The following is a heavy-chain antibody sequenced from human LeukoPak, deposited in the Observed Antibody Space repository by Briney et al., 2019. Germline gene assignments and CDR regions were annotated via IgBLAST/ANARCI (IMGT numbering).Heavy chain of an antibody. CDR3: AGGIAARADNFDY. CDR1: GYTFTSYA. V-gene: IGHV7-4-1*02. J-gene: IGHJ4*02. Sequence: GASVKVSCKASGYTFTSYAMNWVRQAPGQGLEWMGWINTNTGNPTYAQGFTGRLVFSLDTSVSTAYLQISSLKAEDTAVYYCAGGIAARADNFDYWGQGTLVTVSS. D-gene: IGHD6-6*01. CDR2: INTNTGNP.